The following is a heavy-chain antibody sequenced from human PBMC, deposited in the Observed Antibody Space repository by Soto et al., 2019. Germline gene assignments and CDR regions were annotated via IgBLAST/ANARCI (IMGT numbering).Heavy chain of an antibody. CDR1: GFTFSSYA. CDR3: AKSPPNIVVVPAAQPLDY. J-gene: IGHJ4*02. D-gene: IGHD2-2*01. Sequence: GGSLRLSCAASGFTFSSYAMSWVRQAPGKGLEWVSAISGSGGSTYYADSVKGRFTISRDNSKNTLYLQMNSLRAEDTAVYYCAKSPPNIVVVPAAQPLDYWGQGTLVTVSS. V-gene: IGHV3-23*01. CDR2: ISGSGGST.